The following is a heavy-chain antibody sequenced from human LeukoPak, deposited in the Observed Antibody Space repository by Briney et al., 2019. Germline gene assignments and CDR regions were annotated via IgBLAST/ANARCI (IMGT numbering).Heavy chain of an antibody. CDR3: ARDEIGTFDY. Sequence: PSETLSLTCTVSGGSISSSSYYWGWIRQPPGKGLEWIGYIYYSGSTNYNPSLKSRVTISVDTSKNQFSLKLSSVTAADTAVYYCARDEIGTFDYWGQGTLVTVSS. D-gene: IGHD1-1*01. J-gene: IGHJ4*02. CDR1: GGSISSSSYY. V-gene: IGHV4-61*05. CDR2: IYYSGST.